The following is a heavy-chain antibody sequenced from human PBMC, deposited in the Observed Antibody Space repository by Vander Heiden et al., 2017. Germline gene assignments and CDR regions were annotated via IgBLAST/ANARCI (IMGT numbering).Heavy chain of an antibody. D-gene: IGHD6-6*01. J-gene: IGHJ4*02. Sequence: QVQLVQSVAKVNKPVSAVEVSFKATGGTFISYAINWVRQAHGQRLEWMGGIIPIFGTANYAQKFQGRVTITADESTSTAYMELSSLRSEDTAVYDWAREGGPYSSSPNFDYWGQGTLVTVSA. CDR3: AREGGPYSSSPNFDY. CDR1: GGTFISYA. V-gene: IGHV1-69*01. CDR2: IIPIFGTA.